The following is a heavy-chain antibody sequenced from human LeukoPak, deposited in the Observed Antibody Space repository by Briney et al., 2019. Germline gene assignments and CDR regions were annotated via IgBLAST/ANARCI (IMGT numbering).Heavy chain of an antibody. CDR1: GFTFSSYG. D-gene: IGHD3-16*01. CDR3: AKEGGTD. J-gene: IGHJ4*02. CDR2: IRYDGSNK. Sequence: PGGSLTLSCAASGFTFSSYGMHWVRQAPGKGLEWVAFIRYDGSNKYYADSVKGRFTISRDNSKNTVYVQMNSLRAEDTAVYYCAKEGGTDWGQGTLVTVSS. V-gene: IGHV3-30*02.